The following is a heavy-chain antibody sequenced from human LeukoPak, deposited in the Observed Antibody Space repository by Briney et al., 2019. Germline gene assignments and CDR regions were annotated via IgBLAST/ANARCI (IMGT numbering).Heavy chain of an antibody. CDR3: ARKGLQLLYGEWFDP. V-gene: IGHV3-64*01. Sequence: PGGSLRLSCAASGFTFSSYAMHWVRQAPGKGLEYVSAISSNGGSTYYANSVKGRFTISRDNSKNTLYLQMGSLRAEDMAVYYCARKGLQLLYGEWFDPWGQGTLVTVSS. CDR2: ISSNGGST. CDR1: GFTFSSYA. D-gene: IGHD2-2*02. J-gene: IGHJ5*02.